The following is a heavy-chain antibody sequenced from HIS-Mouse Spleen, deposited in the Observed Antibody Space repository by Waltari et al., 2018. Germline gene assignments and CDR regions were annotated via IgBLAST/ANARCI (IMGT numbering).Heavy chain of an antibody. CDR2: SIPIFGRA. CDR3: ANTGYYYGSGSYYHDAFDI. Sequence: QVQLVQSGAEVKKPGSSVKVSCKASGGTFSSYAISWVRQAPGQGLEWMGGSIPIFGRANYAQKCQGRVTITADESTSTAYMELSSLRSEDTAVYYCANTGYYYGSGSYYHDAFDIWGQGTMVTVSS. CDR1: GGTFSSYA. D-gene: IGHD3-10*01. V-gene: IGHV1-69*01. J-gene: IGHJ3*02.